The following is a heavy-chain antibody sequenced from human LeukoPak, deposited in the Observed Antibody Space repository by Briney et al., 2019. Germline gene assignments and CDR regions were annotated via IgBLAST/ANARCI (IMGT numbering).Heavy chain of an antibody. CDR1: GVSISSSSYY. D-gene: IGHD6-19*01. J-gene: IGHJ5*02. CDR3: AKIPVAGGGWFDP. V-gene: IGHV4-39*01. Sequence: SETLSLTCNVSGVSISSSSYYWGWIRQPPGKGLEWIGSIYSSGSTYYNSSLKSRVTISIDTSKNQFSLKLSSVTAADTAVYYCAKIPVAGGGWFDPWGQGTLVTVSS. CDR2: IYSSGST.